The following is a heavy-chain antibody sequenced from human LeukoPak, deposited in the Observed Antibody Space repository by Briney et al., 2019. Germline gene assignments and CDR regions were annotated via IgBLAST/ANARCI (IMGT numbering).Heavy chain of an antibody. V-gene: IGHV1-8*03. CDR2: MNPNSGNT. D-gene: IGHD6-19*01. CDR3: ARRYSSQYYYYMDV. Sequence: ASVKVSCKASGYTFTSYAMNWVRQATGQGLEWMGWMNPNSGNTGYAQKFQGRVTITRNTSISTAYMELSSLRSEDTAVYYCARRYSSQYYYYMDVWGKGTTVTVSS. J-gene: IGHJ6*03. CDR1: GYTFTSYA.